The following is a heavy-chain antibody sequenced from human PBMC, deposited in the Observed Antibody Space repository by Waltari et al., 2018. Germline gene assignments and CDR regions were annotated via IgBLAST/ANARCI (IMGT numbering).Heavy chain of an antibody. D-gene: IGHD3-16*02. CDR2: VDPEDGET. CDR3: APNYVWGSYRY. Sequence: EVQLVQSGAEVKKPGATVKISCKASGYTFTDYYMHWVQQAPGKGVWWMGRVDPEDGETIYAEKFQGRGTITADTSTDTAYMELSSLRSEDTAVYYCAPNYVWGSYRYWGQGTLVTVSS. V-gene: IGHV1-69-2*01. J-gene: IGHJ4*02. CDR1: GYTFTDYY.